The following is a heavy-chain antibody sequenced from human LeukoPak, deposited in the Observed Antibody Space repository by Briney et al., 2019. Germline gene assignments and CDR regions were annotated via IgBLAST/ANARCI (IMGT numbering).Heavy chain of an antibody. V-gene: IGHV3-7*01. Sequence: GGSLRLSCAASGFTLSSYWMSWVRQAPGKGLEWVANIKEDGSEKYYVDSVEGRFTISRDNAKNSLYLHMNSLTAEDTAMYYCARDWVAGVPFDAFDIWGQRTMVSVSS. CDR1: GFTLSSYW. CDR3: ARDWVAGVPFDAFDI. CDR2: IKEDGSEK. J-gene: IGHJ3*02. D-gene: IGHD3-10*01.